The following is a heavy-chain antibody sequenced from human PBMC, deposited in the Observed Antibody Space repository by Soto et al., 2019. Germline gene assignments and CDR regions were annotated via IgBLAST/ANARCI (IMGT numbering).Heavy chain of an antibody. CDR2: IYYSGST. D-gene: IGHD3-16*01. CDR1: GGSISSGGYY. J-gene: IGHJ4*02. V-gene: IGHV4-31*03. Sequence: SETLSLTCTVSGGSISSGGYYWSWIRQHPGKGLEWIGYIYYSGSTYYNPSLKSRVTISVDTSKNQFSLKLSSVTAADTAVYYCASGRGLRLATIDYWGQGTQVTVSS. CDR3: ASGRGLRLATIDY.